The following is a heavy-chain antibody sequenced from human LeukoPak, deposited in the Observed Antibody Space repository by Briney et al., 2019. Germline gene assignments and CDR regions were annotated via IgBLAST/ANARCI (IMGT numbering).Heavy chain of an antibody. CDR2: ISYDGSNK. CDR3: ARDRTPGYYYMDV. Sequence: PGGSLRLSCAASGFTFSSYGMHWVRQAPGKGLEWVAVISYDGSNKYYADSVKGRFTISRDNSKNTLYLQMNSLRAEDTAVYYCARDRTPGYYYMDVWGKGTTVTISS. CDR1: GFTFSSYG. V-gene: IGHV3-30*03. J-gene: IGHJ6*03.